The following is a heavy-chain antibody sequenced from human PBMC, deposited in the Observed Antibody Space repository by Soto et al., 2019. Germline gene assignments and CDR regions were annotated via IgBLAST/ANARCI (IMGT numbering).Heavy chain of an antibody. CDR3: ARHVPAAGYYYGMDV. J-gene: IGHJ6*02. V-gene: IGHV1-69*12. D-gene: IGHD2-2*01. CDR1: GGTFSSYA. Sequence: QVQLVQSGAEVKKPGSSVKVSCKASGGTFSSYAISWVRQAPGQGLEWMGGIIPIFGTADYAQKFQGRVTITADESTSTAYMELSSLRSEDTALYYCARHVPAAGYYYGMDVWGQGTTVTVSS. CDR2: IIPIFGTA.